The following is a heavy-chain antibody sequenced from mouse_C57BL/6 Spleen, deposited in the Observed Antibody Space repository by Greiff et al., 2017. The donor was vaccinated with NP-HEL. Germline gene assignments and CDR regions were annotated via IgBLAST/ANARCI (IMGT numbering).Heavy chain of an antibody. CDR2: IWGDGST. D-gene: IGHD2-4*01. J-gene: IGHJ4*01. CDR3: ATRSTMITTIYYYAMDY. CDR1: GFSLTSYG. V-gene: IGHV2-3*01. Sequence: VKLVESGPGLVAPSQSLSITCTVSGFSLTSYGVSWVRQPPGKGLEWLGVIWGDGSTNYHSALISRLSISKDNSKSQVFLKLNSLQTDDTATYYCATRSTMITTIYYYAMDYWGQGTSVTVSS.